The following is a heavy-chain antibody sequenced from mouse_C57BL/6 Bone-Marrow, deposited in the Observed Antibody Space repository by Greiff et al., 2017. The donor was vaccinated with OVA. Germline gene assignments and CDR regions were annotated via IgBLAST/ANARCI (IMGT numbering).Heavy chain of an antibody. CDR2: IYPGDGDT. D-gene: IGHD1-1*01. V-gene: IGHV1-80*01. CDR3: ARSPYYYGSSYFDY. Sequence: VQGVESGAELVKPGASVKISCKASGYAFSSYWMNWVKQRPGKGLEWIGQIYPGDGDTNYNGKFKGKATLTADKSSSTAYMQLSSLTSEDSAVYFCARSPYYYGSSYFDYWGQGTTLTVSS. CDR1: GYAFSSYW. J-gene: IGHJ2*01.